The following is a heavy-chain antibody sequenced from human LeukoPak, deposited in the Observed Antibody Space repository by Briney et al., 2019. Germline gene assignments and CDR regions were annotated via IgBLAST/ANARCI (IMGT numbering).Heavy chain of an antibody. CDR3: ARAQRYHDFWSVTYYYYMDV. CDR2: INPYSGDT. V-gene: IGHV1-2*02. CDR1: GYTFTDSY. Sequence: ASVKVSCKASGYTFTDSYIHWVRQAPGQGLEWMGWINPYSGDTKYAQKSQGGVTMTRDTSIRTAYMELSTLRSDDTAVYYCARAQRYHDFWSVTYYYYMDVWGKGTTVTVSS. J-gene: IGHJ6*03. D-gene: IGHD3-3*01.